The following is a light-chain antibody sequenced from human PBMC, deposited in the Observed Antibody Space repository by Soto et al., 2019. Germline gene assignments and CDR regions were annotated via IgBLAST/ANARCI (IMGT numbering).Light chain of an antibody. CDR3: QQYGSSPLT. Sequence: EIVLTQSPGTLSLSTGERATLSCRASQSVSSSYLARYQQKPGQAPRLLIYGASSRATGIPDRFSGSGSGTDFTLTISRLEPEDFAVYSCQQYGSSPLTFGPGTKVDIK. CDR2: GAS. V-gene: IGKV3-20*01. J-gene: IGKJ3*01. CDR1: QSVSSSY.